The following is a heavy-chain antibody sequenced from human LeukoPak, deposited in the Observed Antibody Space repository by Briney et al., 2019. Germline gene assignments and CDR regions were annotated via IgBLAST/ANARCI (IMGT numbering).Heavy chain of an antibody. Sequence: PGRSLRLSCAASGFTFSSYGMHWVRQAPGKGLEWVAVIWYDGSNKYYADSVKGRFTISRDNSKNTLYLQMNSLRAEDTAVYYCARDAKYYDILTGYYDEFGYYFDYWGQGTLVTVSS. V-gene: IGHV3-33*01. CDR1: GFTFSSYG. CDR2: IWYDGSNK. J-gene: IGHJ4*02. D-gene: IGHD3-9*01. CDR3: ARDAKYYDILTGYYDEFGYYFDY.